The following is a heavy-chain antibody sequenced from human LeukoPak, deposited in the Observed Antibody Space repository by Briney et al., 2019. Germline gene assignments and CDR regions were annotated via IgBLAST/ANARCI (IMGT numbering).Heavy chain of an antibody. D-gene: IGHD6-13*01. CDR3: AREGRIAAAGTPNDY. CDR1: GYTFTSYG. Sequence: GASVKVSCKASGYTFTSYGISWVRQAPGQGLEWMGWISAYNGNTNYAQKLQGRVTMTTDTSTSTAYMKLRSLRSDDTAVYYCAREGRIAAAGTPNDYWGQGTLVTVSS. CDR2: ISAYNGNT. V-gene: IGHV1-18*01. J-gene: IGHJ4*02.